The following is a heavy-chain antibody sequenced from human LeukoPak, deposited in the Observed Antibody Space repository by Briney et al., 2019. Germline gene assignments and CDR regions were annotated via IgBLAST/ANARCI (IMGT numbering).Heavy chain of an antibody. CDR2: INPNSGGT. V-gene: IGHV1-2*02. CDR1: GYTFTGYY. J-gene: IGHJ6*03. Sequence: ASVKVSCKASGYTFTGYYMHWVRQAPGQGLEWMGWINPNSGGTNYAQKFQGRVTMTRDTSISTAYMELSRLTSDDTAVYYCARGVAGPYYYYYMDVWGRGTTVTVSS. CDR3: ARGVAGPYYYYYMDV. D-gene: IGHD6-19*01.